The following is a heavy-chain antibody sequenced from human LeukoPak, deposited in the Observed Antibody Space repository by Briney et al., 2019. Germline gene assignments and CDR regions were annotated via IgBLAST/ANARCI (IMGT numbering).Heavy chain of an antibody. J-gene: IGHJ6*02. Sequence: SETLSLTCTVSGGSISSGGYYWSWLRHPPGKGLEWIGYIYYTGGTFYNPSLKSRVTMSLDTSENQFSLKLSSVTAADTAVYYCASSEATTTPPPYGMDVWGQGTTVTVSS. CDR3: ASSEATTTPPPYGMDV. V-gene: IGHV4-31*03. CDR1: GGSISSGGYY. CDR2: IYYTGGT. D-gene: IGHD5-12*01.